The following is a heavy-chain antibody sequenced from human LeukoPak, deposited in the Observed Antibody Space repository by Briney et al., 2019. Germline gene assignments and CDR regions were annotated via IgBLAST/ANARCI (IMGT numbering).Heavy chain of an antibody. Sequence: GGSLRLSCAASGFTLSSYWIHWVRQAPGKGLVWVSRINSDGSSTSYADSVKGRFTISRDNAKNTLYLQMNSLRAEDTAVYYCARVEYYYDSSGYYYWGQGTLVTVSS. D-gene: IGHD3-22*01. V-gene: IGHV3-74*01. CDR3: ARVEYYYDSSGYYY. CDR2: INSDGSST. J-gene: IGHJ4*02. CDR1: GFTLSSYW.